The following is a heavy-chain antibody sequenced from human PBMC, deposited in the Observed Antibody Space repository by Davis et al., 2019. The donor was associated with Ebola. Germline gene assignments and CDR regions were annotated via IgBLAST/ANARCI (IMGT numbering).Heavy chain of an antibody. CDR2: INEDGSEK. CDR3: ARAGYCSSTSCYPAAFDI. V-gene: IGHV3-7*01. Sequence: GESLKISCAASGFTFSSYAMTWVRQSPGKRLEWVANINEDGSEKYYVDSMKGRFTISRDNAKNSLYLQMNSLRAEDTAVYYCARAGYCSSTSCYPAAFDIWGQGTMVTVSS. CDR1: GFTFSSYA. D-gene: IGHD2-2*01. J-gene: IGHJ3*02.